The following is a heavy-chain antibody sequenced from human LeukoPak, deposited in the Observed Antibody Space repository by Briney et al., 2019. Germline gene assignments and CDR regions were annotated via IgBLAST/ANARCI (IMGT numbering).Heavy chain of an antibody. CDR2: ISYSGST. Sequence: SETLSLTCSVSGGSLSSYYWSWVRRPPGKGLEWIGFISYSGSTNYNPSLKSRVTILVDTSKNQFSLRLSSVTAADTAVYYCARSGGDRVEMPTIIDYWGQGTLVTVSS. CDR1: GGSLSSYY. J-gene: IGHJ4*02. V-gene: IGHV4-59*01. D-gene: IGHD5-24*01. CDR3: ARSGGDRVEMPTIIDY.